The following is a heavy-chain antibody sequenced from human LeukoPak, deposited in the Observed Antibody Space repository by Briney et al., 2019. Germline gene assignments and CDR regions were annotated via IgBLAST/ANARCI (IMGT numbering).Heavy chain of an antibody. V-gene: IGHV3-30-3*01. J-gene: IGHJ4*02. D-gene: IGHD1-26*01. CDR1: GFTFSSYA. CDR2: ISYDGSNK. CDR3: ARDQSYVLDY. Sequence: PGGSLRLSCAASGFTFSSYAMHWVRQAPGKGLEWVAVISYDGSNKYYADSVKGRFTISRDNSKNTLYLQMNSLRAEDTAVYYCARDQSYVLDYWGQGTLVTVSS.